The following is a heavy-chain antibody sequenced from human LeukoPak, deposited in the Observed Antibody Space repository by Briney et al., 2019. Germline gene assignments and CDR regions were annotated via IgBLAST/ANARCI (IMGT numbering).Heavy chain of an antibody. CDR2: ISSSSSYI. J-gene: IGHJ4*02. CDR1: GFTFSSYS. V-gene: IGHV3-21*01. CDR3: ARGIGGVIAYYFDY. D-gene: IGHD3-16*02. Sequence: PGESLRLSCAASGFTFSSYSMNWVRQAPGKGLEWVSSISSSSSYIYYADSVKGRFTISRDNAKNSLYLQMNSLRAEDTAAYYCARGIGGVIAYYFDYWGQGTLVTVSS.